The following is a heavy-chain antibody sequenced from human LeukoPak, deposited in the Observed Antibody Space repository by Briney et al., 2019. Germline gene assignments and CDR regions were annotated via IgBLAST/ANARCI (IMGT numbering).Heavy chain of an antibody. CDR2: IRNDGSNK. Sequence: GGSLRLSCAASGFTFSSYGMDWVRQAPGKGLEWVAFIRNDGSNKYYADSVKGRFSISRDNSKNTLYLQMNSLRAEDTAVYYCAKDRNDCSSTSCYRIVSAPYFDYWGQGTLVTVSS. CDR3: AKDRNDCSSTSCYRIVSAPYFDY. CDR1: GFTFSSYG. J-gene: IGHJ4*02. V-gene: IGHV3-30*02. D-gene: IGHD2-2*01.